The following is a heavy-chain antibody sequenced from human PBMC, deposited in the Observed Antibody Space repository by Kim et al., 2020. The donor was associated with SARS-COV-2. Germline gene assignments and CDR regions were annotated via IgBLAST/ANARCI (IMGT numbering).Heavy chain of an antibody. Sequence: GGSLRLSCVASGFALRSNWMHWVRQAPGKGLEWVSRINIDGSSTSYADAVKGRFTISRDNAKNTMYVQMNSLRAEDTAVYYCARVRGGYSYGSDYWGQGTPVTVSS. D-gene: IGHD5-18*01. CDR1: GFALRSNW. CDR2: INIDGSST. J-gene: IGHJ4*02. V-gene: IGHV3-74*01. CDR3: ARVRGGYSYGSDY.